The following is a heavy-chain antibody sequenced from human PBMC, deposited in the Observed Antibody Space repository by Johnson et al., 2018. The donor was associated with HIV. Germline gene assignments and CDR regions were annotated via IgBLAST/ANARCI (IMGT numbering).Heavy chain of an antibody. D-gene: IGHD6-19*01. CDR2: ISYDGSNK. Sequence: QVQLVESGGGVVQPGRSLRLSCAASGFTFSSYAMHWVRQAPGKGLEWVAVISYDGSNKYYADSVKGQFTISRDNSKNTLYLQMNSLRAEDTAVYYCARDDSSGWYGLGAFDIWGQGTMVTVSS. CDR3: ARDDSSGWYGLGAFDI. J-gene: IGHJ3*02. CDR1: GFTFSSYA. V-gene: IGHV3-30*04.